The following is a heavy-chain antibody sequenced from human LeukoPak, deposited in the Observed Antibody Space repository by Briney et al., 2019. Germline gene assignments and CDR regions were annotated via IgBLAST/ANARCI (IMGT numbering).Heavy chain of an antibody. CDR1: GFTFDDYA. V-gene: IGHV3-9*01. J-gene: IGHJ4*02. D-gene: IGHD3-9*01. CDR2: VSWNSAIM. CDR3: AKGLSLASIDH. Sequence: SGGSLRLSCAASGFTFDDYAMHWVRQAPGKGLEWVSGVSWNSAIMGYADSVKGRFTISRDNAKNSLYLQMNSLKPEDTAIYYCAKGLSLASIDHWGQGTLVTVSS.